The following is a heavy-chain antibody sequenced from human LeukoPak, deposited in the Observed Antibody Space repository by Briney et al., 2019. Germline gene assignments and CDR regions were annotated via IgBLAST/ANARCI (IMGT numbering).Heavy chain of an antibody. V-gene: IGHV3-33*01. CDR1: GFTFISYG. CDR2: IWYDGSNK. J-gene: IGHJ3*02. CDR3: AREEGFYGAFDI. Sequence: PGGSLRLSCAASGFTFISYGMHWVRQAPGKGLEWVAVIWYDGSNKYYADSVKGRFTISRDNSKNTLYLQMNSLRAEDTAVYYCAREEGFYGAFDIWGQGTMVTVSS. D-gene: IGHD2/OR15-2a*01.